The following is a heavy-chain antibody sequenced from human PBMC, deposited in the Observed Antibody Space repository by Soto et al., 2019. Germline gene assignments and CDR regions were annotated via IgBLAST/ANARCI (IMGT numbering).Heavy chain of an antibody. V-gene: IGHV1-46*01. CDR3: ARNRDYYDSSGYYFHSPPLDI. CDR1: GYTFTSYY. Sequence: GASVKVSCKASGYTFTSYYMHWVRQAPGQGLEWMGIINPSGGSTSYAQKFQGRVTMTRDTSTSTVYMELSSLRSEDTAVYYCARNRDYYDSSGYYFHSPPLDIWGQGTMVTVSS. D-gene: IGHD3-22*01. CDR2: INPSGGST. J-gene: IGHJ3*02.